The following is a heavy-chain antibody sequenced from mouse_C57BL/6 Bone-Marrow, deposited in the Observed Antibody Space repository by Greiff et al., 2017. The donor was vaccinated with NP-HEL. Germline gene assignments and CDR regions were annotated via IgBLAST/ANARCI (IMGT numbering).Heavy chain of an antibody. V-gene: IGHV1-55*01. Sequence: QVQLQQSGAELVKPGASVKMSCKASGYTFTSYWITWVKQRPGQGLEWIGDIYPGSGSTNYIEKFKSKATLTVDTSSSTAYMQLSSLTSEDSAVYYCARDSSGYDGFAYWGQGTLVTVSA. CDR2: IYPGSGST. CDR3: ARDSSGYDGFAY. CDR1: GYTFTSYW. D-gene: IGHD3-2*02. J-gene: IGHJ3*01.